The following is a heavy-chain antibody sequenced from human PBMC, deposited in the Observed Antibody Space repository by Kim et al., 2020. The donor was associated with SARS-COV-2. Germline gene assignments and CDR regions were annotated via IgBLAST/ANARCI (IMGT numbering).Heavy chain of an antibody. D-gene: IGHD6-6*01. J-gene: IGHJ6*03. CDR3: ARSGSSSAGYYYYYYMDV. CDR1: GGSISSYY. V-gene: IGHV4-59*01. CDR2: IYYSGST. Sequence: SETLSLTCTVSGGSISSYYWSWIRQPPGKGLEWIGYIYYSGSTNYNPSLKSRVTISVDTSKNQFSLKLSSVTAADTAVYYCARSGSSSAGYYYYYYMDVWGKGTTVTVSS.